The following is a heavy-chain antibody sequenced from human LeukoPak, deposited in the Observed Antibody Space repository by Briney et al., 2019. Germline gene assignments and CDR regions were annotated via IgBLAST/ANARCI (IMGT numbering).Heavy chain of an antibody. J-gene: IGHJ3*02. V-gene: IGHV4-30-4*01. CDR2: IYDSGST. CDR1: GACIRSSDYY. Sequence: PSETLSLTCTVSGACIRSSDYYWSWIRQPPGKGLEWIGYIYDSGSTYYNPSLKSRITISVDTSENRFSLKLSSVTATDTAVYYCARDCSGGSCYGAFDIWGQGTMVTVSS. CDR3: ARDCSGGSCYGAFDI. D-gene: IGHD2-15*01.